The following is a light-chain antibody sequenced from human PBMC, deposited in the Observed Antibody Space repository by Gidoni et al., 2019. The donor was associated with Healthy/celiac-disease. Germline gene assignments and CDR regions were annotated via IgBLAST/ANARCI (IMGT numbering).Light chain of an antibody. J-gene: IGKJ2*01. Sequence: DIQMTQSPSSLSASVGDRVTITCQASQDISNYLNWYQQKPGKAPKRLIYDASNLETWVPSRFSGSGSGTDFTFTISSLQPEDIATYYCQQYDNLPHTFGQGTKLEIK. CDR2: DAS. CDR1: QDISNY. CDR3: QQYDNLPHT. V-gene: IGKV1-33*01.